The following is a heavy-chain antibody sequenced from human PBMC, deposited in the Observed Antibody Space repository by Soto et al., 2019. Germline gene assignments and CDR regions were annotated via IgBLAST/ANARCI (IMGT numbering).Heavy chain of an antibody. D-gene: IGHD3-10*01. V-gene: IGHV1-69*05. J-gene: IGHJ6*02. CDR2: IIPIFGTA. CDR1: GGTFSSYA. CDR3: ASSYGSGSYSLRRYYGMDV. Sequence: GASVKVSCKASGGTFSSYAISWVRQAPGQGLEWMGGIIPIFGTANYAQKFQGRVTITTDESTSTAYMELSSLRSEDTAVYYCASSYGSGSYSLRRYYGMDVWGQGTTVTVSS.